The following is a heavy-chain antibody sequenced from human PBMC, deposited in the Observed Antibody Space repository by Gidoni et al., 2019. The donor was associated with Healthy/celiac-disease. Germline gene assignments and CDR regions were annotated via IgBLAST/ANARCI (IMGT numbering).Heavy chain of an antibody. J-gene: IGHJ6*02. CDR1: GASIRSYY. CDR2: IYYSGST. Sequence: QVQLPESGPGLVKPSETLSLTCTVSGASIRSYYSSWIRQPPGKGLEWIGYIYYSGSTNYNPSLKSRVTISVDTSKNQFSLKLSSVNAADTAVYYCARARADYDFWSGYYVPSYYYYYGMDVWGQGTTVTVSS. D-gene: IGHD3-3*01. CDR3: ARARADYDFWSGYYVPSYYYYYGMDV. V-gene: IGHV4-59*01.